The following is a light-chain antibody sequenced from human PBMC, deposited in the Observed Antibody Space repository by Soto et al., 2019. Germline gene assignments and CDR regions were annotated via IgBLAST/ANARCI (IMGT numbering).Light chain of an antibody. V-gene: IGLV2-23*02. CDR2: EVT. CDR1: SGDVGSYSP. J-gene: IGLJ1*01. CDR3: CSYGGGDTFFL. Sequence: QSALTQPASVSGSPGQSITITCTGTSGDVGSYSPVSWYKQLPGKAPKLIIYEVTKRPSGVSNRVSGSKSGHTAYLPISGLQAEDEAEYCCCSYGGGDTFFLFGTGTKLTVL.